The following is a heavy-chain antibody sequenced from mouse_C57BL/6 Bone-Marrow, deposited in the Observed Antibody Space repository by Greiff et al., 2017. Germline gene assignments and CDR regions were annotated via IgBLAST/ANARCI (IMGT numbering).Heavy chain of an antibody. D-gene: IGHD1-1*02. CDR1: GYTFTSYW. V-gene: IGHV1-5*01. J-gene: IGHJ3*01. Sequence: LQQSGTVLARPGASAKMSCKTFGYTFTSYWMHWVKQRPGQGLEWIGAIYPGNSDTSYNQKFKGKAKLTAVTSGSTAYMELSSLTNEESAVYYCTRLGGAYWGQGTLVTDAA. CDR2: IYPGNSDT. CDR3: TRLGGAY.